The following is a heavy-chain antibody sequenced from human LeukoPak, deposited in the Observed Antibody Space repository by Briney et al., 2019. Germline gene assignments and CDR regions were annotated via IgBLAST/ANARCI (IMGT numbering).Heavy chain of an antibody. J-gene: IGHJ6*03. V-gene: IGHV3-48*03. CDR2: ISSSGSTI. Sequence: GGSLRLSCAASGFTFDDYGMSWVRQAPGKGLEWVSYISSSGSTIYQADSVKGRFTISRDNANNSLYLQMNSLRAEDTAVYYCARDPTTGPGGAYFYMDVWGKGTTVTVSS. CDR1: GFTFDDYG. CDR3: ARDPTTGPGGAYFYMDV. D-gene: IGHD3-16*01.